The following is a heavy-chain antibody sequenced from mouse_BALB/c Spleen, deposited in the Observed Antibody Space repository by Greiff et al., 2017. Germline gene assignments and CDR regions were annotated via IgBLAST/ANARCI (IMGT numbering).Heavy chain of an antibody. CDR1: GFSFSSYY. CDR3: ARRERRKGYYLDY. D-gene: IGHD1-1*01. CDR2: INSNGGTT. V-gene: IGHV5-6-2*01. J-gene: IGHJ2*01. Sequence: DVMLVESGAGLVKLGGSLKLSCAASGFSFSSYYMSWVRQTPAKRLELVAAINSNGGTTYYPDTVKGRFTISRDNAKNTLYLQMSRLKSEDTALYYCARRERRKGYYLDYWGQGTTLTVSS.